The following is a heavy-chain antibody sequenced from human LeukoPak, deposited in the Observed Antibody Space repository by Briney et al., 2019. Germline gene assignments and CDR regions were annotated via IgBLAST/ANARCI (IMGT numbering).Heavy chain of an antibody. V-gene: IGHV4-30-2*01. CDR1: GGSISSGGYS. CDR2: IYHSGST. J-gene: IGHJ5*02. Sequence: SQTLSLTCAVSGGSISSGGYSWSWIRQPPGKGLEWIGYIYHSGSTYYNPSLKSRVTISVDTSKNQFSLKLSSVTAADTAVYYCARVLNWFDPWGQGTLVTVSS. CDR3: ARVLNWFDP.